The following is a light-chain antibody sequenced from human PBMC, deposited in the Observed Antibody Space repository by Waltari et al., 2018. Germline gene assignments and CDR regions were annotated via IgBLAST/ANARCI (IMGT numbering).Light chain of an antibody. Sequence: EIVMTQSPATLSVSPGARATLSCRASQSISINLAWYQNKPGQAPRLLIYGASTRATGIPSRFSGSGSGTEFTLTISSLQSEDFAVYYCQHYSNWPPWTFGQGTKVEMK. V-gene: IGKV3-15*01. CDR2: GAS. CDR1: QSISIN. CDR3: QHYSNWPPWT. J-gene: IGKJ1*01.